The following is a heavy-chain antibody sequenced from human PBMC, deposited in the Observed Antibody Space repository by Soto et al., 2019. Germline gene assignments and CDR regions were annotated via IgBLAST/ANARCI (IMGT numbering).Heavy chain of an antibody. CDR2: TYYRSKWYN. CDR1: GDSVSSNSAA. Sequence: QTLSLTCAISGDSVSSNSAAWNWIRQSPSRGLEWLGRTYYRSKWYNDYAVSVKSRITINPDTSKNQFSLQLNSVTPEDTAVYYCARGEAVADYYYYGMDVWGQGTTVTVSS. J-gene: IGHJ6*02. D-gene: IGHD6-19*01. V-gene: IGHV6-1*01. CDR3: ARGEAVADYYYYGMDV.